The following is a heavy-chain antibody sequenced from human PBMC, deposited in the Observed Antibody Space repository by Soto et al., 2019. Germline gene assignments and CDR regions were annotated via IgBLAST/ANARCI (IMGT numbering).Heavy chain of an antibody. CDR1: RFIFTRYS. CDR3: ARESEDLTSNFDY. CDR2: ISSTTNYI. J-gene: IGHJ4*02. V-gene: IGHV3-21*06. Sequence: FHLVESGGGVVQPGRSLRLSCAASRFIFTRYSMNWVRQAPGKGLEWVSSISSTTNYIYYGDSMKGRFTISRDNAKNSLYLEMNSLRAEDTAVYYCARESEDLTSNFDYWGQGTLVTVSS.